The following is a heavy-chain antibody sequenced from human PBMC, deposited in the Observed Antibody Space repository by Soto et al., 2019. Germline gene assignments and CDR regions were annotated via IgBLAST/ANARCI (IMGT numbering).Heavy chain of an antibody. CDR2: IYYSGST. CDR3: ARAGGLGAVAVDY. J-gene: IGHJ4*02. V-gene: IGHV4-31*03. D-gene: IGHD6-19*01. CDR1: GDSISRGGSY. Sequence: SETLSLTCTVSGDSISRGGSYWSWIRQHPGKGLEWIGYIYYSGSTYYNPSLKSRLSMSVDTSKNQFSLKLSSVTAADTAVYYCARAGGLGAVAVDYWGQGTLVTVSS.